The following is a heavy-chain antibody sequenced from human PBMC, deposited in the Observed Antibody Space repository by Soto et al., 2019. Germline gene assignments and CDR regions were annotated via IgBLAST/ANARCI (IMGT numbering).Heavy chain of an antibody. Sequence: EVQLVESGGGLVQPGRSLRLSCVASGFTFDDYNMHWVRQTPGKGPEWVSGVSWNSDITGYADSVKGRFTISRDNAKNSLYLQTNSLRAEDTAMYYCAKDRHRGYGTFDYLGQGTLVTVSS. CDR1: GFTFDDYN. J-gene: IGHJ4*02. D-gene: IGHD1-1*01. CDR2: VSWNSDIT. V-gene: IGHV3-9*01. CDR3: AKDRHRGYGTFDY.